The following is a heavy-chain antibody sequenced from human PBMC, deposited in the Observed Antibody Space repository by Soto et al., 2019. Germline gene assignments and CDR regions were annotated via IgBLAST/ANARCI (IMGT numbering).Heavy chain of an antibody. J-gene: IGHJ4*02. CDR2: ISGYNGNT. Sequence: GPVKGSFKGPCLTFSHYGFSWGGQGPGQRFGWMGWISGYNGNTKYAEKFQGRVTMTTDTSTSTAHMELRSLRSDDTAVYYCARFDYYDSSGYLDFGPKWGQGTLVTVSS. D-gene: IGHD3-22*01. CDR1: CLTFSHYG. V-gene: IGHV1-18*01. CDR3: ARFDYYDSSGYLDFGPK.